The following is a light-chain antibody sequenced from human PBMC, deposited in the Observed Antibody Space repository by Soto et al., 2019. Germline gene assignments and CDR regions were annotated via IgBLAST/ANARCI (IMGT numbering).Light chain of an antibody. J-gene: IGLJ1*01. CDR3: SSYTSSSTLGV. CDR1: NSDVGTYNY. Sequence: QSALTQPRSVSGSPGQSVTISCTGTNSDVGTYNYVSWYQQHPGKAPKLMIYEVSNRPSGVSNRFSGSKSGNTASLTISGLQAEDEADYYCSSYTSSSTLGVFGTGTKLTVL. V-gene: IGLV2-14*01. CDR2: EVS.